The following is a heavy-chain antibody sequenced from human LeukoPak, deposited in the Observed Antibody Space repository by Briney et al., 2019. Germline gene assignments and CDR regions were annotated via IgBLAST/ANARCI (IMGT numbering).Heavy chain of an antibody. CDR2: IYYMGTT. D-gene: IGHD3-10*01. J-gene: IGHJ4*02. CDR3: ARYGGPMVRGVIVPSHFDY. Sequence: SETLSLTCTVSSGSINSYYWTWIRQPPGKGLEWIGNIYYMGTTNYNPSLKSRVIISIDTSKKEFSLNLSSVTAADTAVYYCARYGGPMVRGVIVPSHFDYWSPGTLVTVSS. CDR1: SGSINSYY. V-gene: IGHV4-59*01.